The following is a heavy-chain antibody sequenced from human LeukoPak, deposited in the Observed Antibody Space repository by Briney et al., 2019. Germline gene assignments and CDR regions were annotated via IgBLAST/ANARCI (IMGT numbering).Heavy chain of an antibody. CDR3: AKSITAAGTADY. V-gene: IGHV3-23*01. D-gene: IGHD6-13*01. Sequence: GGSLRLSCAASGFTLSSYAMSWVRQTPGKGLEWVSAISGSGGSTYYADSVKGRFTISRDNSKNTLYLQMNSLRAEDTAVYYCAKSITAAGTADYWGQGTLVTVSS. CDR2: ISGSGGST. CDR1: GFTLSSYA. J-gene: IGHJ4*02.